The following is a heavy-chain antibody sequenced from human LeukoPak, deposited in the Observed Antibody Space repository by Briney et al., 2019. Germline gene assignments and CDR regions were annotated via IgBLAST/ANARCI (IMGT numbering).Heavy chain of an antibody. CDR1: GGSISSGSYY. J-gene: IGHJ4*02. V-gene: IGHV4-61*02. CDR3: ARDKWSGFDY. D-gene: IGHD3-3*01. Sequence: PSETLSLTGTVSGGSISSGSYYWSRIRQPAGKGLEWIGRIYTSGSSNYNPSLKSRVTISVDTSKNQVSLKLSSVTAADTAVYYCARDKWSGFDYWGQGTLVTVSS. CDR2: IYTSGSS.